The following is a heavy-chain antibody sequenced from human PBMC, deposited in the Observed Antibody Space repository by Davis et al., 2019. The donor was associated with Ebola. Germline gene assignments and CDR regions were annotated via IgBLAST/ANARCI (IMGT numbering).Heavy chain of an antibody. CDR1: AYTFTGYY. CDR2: TNPNSGGT. Sequence: AASAKVSCKASAYTFTGYYMHWLLHAPGQGLEWMGRTNPNSGGTNYAQKFQGRVTMTRDTSISTAYMEVTSLTSNDTAVYYCAVPGRSGGSSGGSISGMLVWGKGTTVTVSS. V-gene: IGHV1-2*06. J-gene: IGHJ6*04. CDR3: AVPGRSGGSSGGSISGMLV. D-gene: IGHD3-16*01.